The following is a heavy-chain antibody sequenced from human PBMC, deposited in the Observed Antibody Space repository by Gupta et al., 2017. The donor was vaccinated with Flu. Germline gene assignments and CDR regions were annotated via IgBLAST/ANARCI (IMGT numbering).Heavy chain of an antibody. V-gene: IGHV4-31*03. Sequence: QVQLQESGPGLVKPSQTLSLTCTVSGDSISSDGYYWTWIRQRPGEGLEWIGSIYNSGATSYNRSLKSRLTMSVDTHQNHFSLNLRSVTVADTAIYFCATGGGYDILTGPFDPWGQGTLVTVSS. D-gene: IGHD3-9*01. J-gene: IGHJ5*02. CDR1: GDSISSDGYY. CDR2: IYNSGAT. CDR3: ATGGGYDILTGPFDP.